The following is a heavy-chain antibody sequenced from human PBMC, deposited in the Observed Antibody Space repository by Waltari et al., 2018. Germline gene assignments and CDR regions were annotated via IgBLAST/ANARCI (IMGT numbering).Heavy chain of an antibody. D-gene: IGHD5-12*01. CDR3: ARVVATMVDY. V-gene: IGHV4-38-2*01. CDR2: IYHSGST. CDR1: GYSISSGYY. J-gene: IGHJ4*02. Sequence: QVQLQESGPGLVKPSETLSLTCAVSGYSISSGYYWGWIRQPPGKGLEWIGSIYHSGSTYSNPSLKSRVTISVDTSKNQFSLKLSSVTAADTAVYYCARVVATMVDYWGQGTLVTVSS.